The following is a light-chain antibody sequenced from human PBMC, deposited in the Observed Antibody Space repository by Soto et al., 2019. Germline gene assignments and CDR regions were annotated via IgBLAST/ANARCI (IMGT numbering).Light chain of an antibody. CDR1: SGHSNYA. CDR3: QTWVTGIHI. Sequence: QLVLTQSPSASASLGASVKLTCTLSSGHSNYAIAWHQQQPEKGPRFLMKLNSDGSHSKGDGIPDRFSGSSSGPERYLTISTLQSEDEADYYCQTWVTGIHIFGGGTKLTVL. V-gene: IGLV4-69*01. CDR2: LNSDGSH. J-gene: IGLJ2*01.